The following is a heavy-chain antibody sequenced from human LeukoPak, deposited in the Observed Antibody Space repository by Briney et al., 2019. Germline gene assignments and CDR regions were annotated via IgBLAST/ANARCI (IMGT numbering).Heavy chain of an antibody. CDR1: GGSISSYY. J-gene: IGHJ4*02. D-gene: IGHD1-1*01. CDR2: IYYSGST. Sequence: SETLSLTCTVSGGSISSYYWSWIRQPPGKGLEWIGYIYYSGSTNYNPSLKSRVTISVDTSKNQFSLKLSSVTAADTAVYFCARAGRPYDGLDYWGQGTLVTVPS. CDR3: ARAGRPYDGLDY. V-gene: IGHV4-59*01.